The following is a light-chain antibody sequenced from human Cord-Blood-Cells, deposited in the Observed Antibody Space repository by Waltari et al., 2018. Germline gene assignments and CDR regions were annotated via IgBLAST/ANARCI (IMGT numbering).Light chain of an antibody. Sequence: QMTQSPSTLSASVGDRVTITCRASQRISSWLAWYQQKPGKAPKLLIYDASSLESGVPSRFSGSGSGTEFTLTISSLQPDDFATYYCQQYNSYWTFGQGTKVEIK. CDR1: QRISSW. V-gene: IGKV1-5*01. J-gene: IGKJ1*01. CDR3: QQYNSYWT. CDR2: DAS.